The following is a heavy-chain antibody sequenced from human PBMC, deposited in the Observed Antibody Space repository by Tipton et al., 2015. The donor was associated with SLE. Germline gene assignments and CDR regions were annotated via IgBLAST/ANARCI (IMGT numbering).Heavy chain of an antibody. Sequence: TLSLTCAVYGGSFSGYYWSWIRQPPGKGLEWIGEINHSGSTNYNPSLKSRVTISVDTSKNQFSLKLSSVTAADTAAYFCARVSGSYLYYYYYYYMDVWGKGTTVTVSS. V-gene: IGHV4-34*01. CDR1: GGSFSGYY. CDR2: INHSGST. J-gene: IGHJ6*03. D-gene: IGHD1-26*01. CDR3: ARVSGSYLYYYYYYYMDV.